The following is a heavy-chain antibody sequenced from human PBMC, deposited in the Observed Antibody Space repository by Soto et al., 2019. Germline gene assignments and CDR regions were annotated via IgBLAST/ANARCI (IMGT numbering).Heavy chain of an antibody. D-gene: IGHD3-10*01. Sequence: PSEPLSLPCTVSVFAISSGYYWGCIRQPQAKGLEWIGNFYHSGSTYYSPSLKSRVTISLDMSKNQLSLKLFSVTAADTAVYYCVRDRDLRDYYGMDVWGQGTTVTVSS. CDR2: FYHSGST. CDR3: VRDRDLRDYYGMDV. V-gene: IGHV4-38-2*02. J-gene: IGHJ6*02. CDR1: VFAISSGYY.